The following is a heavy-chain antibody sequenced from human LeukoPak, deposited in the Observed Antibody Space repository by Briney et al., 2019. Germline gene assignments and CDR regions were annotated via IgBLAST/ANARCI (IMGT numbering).Heavy chain of an antibody. CDR2: FYDTVST. Sequence: SETLSLTCTVSGGSISSSYWSWIRQSPGKGLEWIGYFYDTVSTKYNPSLKRRVSISTDTSKNQLSLKLSSVTAADTAVYYCARTGYSYGLNWFDPWGQGTLVTVSS. D-gene: IGHD5-18*01. CDR3: ARTGYSYGLNWFDP. CDR1: GGSISSSY. J-gene: IGHJ5*02. V-gene: IGHV4-4*08.